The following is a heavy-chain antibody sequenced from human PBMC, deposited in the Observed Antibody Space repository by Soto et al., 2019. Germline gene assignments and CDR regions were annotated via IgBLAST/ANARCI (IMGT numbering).Heavy chain of an antibody. D-gene: IGHD2-21*02. CDR1: GYTFTSYY. CDR2: INPNSGDT. J-gene: IGHJ4*02. V-gene: IGHV1-2*02. CDR3: ARQLAYCGGDCFTEPADY. Sequence: QAQLVQSGAEVKKPGASVKVSCEASGYTFTSYYMHWVRQAPGQGLEWMGWINPNSGDTKYAQKFRGRVTMTRDTSITTAYMEVKMLTSDDTAVYYCARQLAYCGGDCFTEPADYCGQGTLVTVSS.